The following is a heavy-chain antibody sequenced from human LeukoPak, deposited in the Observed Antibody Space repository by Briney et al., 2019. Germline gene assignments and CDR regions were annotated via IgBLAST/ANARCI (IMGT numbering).Heavy chain of an antibody. CDR2: ISYDGSNK. Sequence: GGSLRLSCAASGFTFSSYGMHWVRQAPGKGLEWVAVISYDGSNKYYADSVKGRFTISRDNSKNTLYLQMNSLRAEDTAVYYCARGGELLWFGEGDAFDIWGQGTMVTVSS. V-gene: IGHV3-30*03. J-gene: IGHJ3*02. D-gene: IGHD3-10*01. CDR1: GFTFSSYG. CDR3: ARGGELLWFGEGDAFDI.